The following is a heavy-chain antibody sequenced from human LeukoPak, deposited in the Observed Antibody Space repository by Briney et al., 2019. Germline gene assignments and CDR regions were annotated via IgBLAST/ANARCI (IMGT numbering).Heavy chain of an antibody. J-gene: IGHJ4*02. D-gene: IGHD1-26*01. CDR1: GGSISSYY. CDR3: ARDRKVGATRVDY. CDR2: IYYSGST. V-gene: IGHV4-59*12. Sequence: SETLSLTCTVAGGSISSYYWSWIRQPPGKGLEYIGYIYYSGSTNYNPSLKSRLTISVDTSKNQFSLKLSSVTAADTAVYYCARDRKVGATRVDYWGQGTLVTVSS.